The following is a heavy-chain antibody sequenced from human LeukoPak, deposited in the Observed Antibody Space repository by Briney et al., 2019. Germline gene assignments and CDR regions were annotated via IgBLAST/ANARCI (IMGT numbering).Heavy chain of an antibody. D-gene: IGHD6-19*01. CDR2: IYYSGST. J-gene: IGHJ5*02. CDR3: ARDLIAVAGHNWFDP. CDR1: GGSISSHY. Sequence: PSETLSLTCTVSGGSISSHYWSWIRQPPGKGLEWIGYIYYSGSTNYNPSLKSRVTISVDTSKNQFSLKLSSVTAADTAVCYCARDLIAVAGHNWFDPWGQGTLVTVSS. V-gene: IGHV4-59*11.